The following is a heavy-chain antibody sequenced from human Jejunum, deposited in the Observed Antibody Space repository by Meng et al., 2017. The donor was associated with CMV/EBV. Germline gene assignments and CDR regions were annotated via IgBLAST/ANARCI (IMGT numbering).Heavy chain of an antibody. CDR1: GFTFSAYG. CDR2: ISGSTPYI. Sequence: SGFTFSAYGMNWVRQAPGKGLEWVSLISGSTPYIYYADSMKGRFTISRDNAKNTLYLEMNSLRVGDTAVYYCASSMQFDMDAFDMWGQGTMVTVSS. D-gene: IGHD2-15*01. CDR3: ASSMQFDMDAFDM. V-gene: IGHV3-21*01. J-gene: IGHJ3*02.